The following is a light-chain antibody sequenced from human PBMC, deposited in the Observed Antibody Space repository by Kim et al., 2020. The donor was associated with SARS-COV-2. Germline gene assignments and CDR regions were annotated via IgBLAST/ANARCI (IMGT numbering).Light chain of an antibody. CDR3: CSYAGGSTPYV. Sequence: SSTASNSGTSRDVGGYTLVSWYQQHPGKDPKFIIYEDTKRPSGVSNRFSASKSGNTASLTISGLQAEDEADYYCCSYAGGSTPYVFGTGTKVTVL. J-gene: IGLJ1*01. CDR1: SRDVGGYTL. V-gene: IGLV2-23*01. CDR2: EDT.